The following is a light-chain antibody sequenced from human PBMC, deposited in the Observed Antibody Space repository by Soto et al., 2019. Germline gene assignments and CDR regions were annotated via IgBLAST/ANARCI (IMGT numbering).Light chain of an antibody. J-gene: IGLJ2*01. CDR2: GNS. V-gene: IGLV1-40*01. CDR3: QSYDSSLSGV. CDR1: SSHVGAGYD. Sequence: QSVLTQPPSVSGAPGQRVTISCTGRSSHVGAGYDVHWYQQLPGTAPKLLIYGNSNRPSGVPDRFSGSKSGTSASLAITGLQAEDEADYYCQSYDSSLSGVFGGGTQLTVL.